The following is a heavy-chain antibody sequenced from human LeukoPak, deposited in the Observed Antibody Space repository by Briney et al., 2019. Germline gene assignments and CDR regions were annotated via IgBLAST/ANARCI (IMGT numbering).Heavy chain of an antibody. CDR2: MNPYTGDR. Sequence: ASVKVSSKTSGYSFTTYHINWVRQASGQGLEWLGWMNPYTGDRGYAQRLQGRLSITSDTSISTAYMELGSLKSDDTAVYFCARTTSLTASGYDCWGQGTLVTVSS. CDR1: GYSFTTYH. V-gene: IGHV1-8*03. CDR3: ARTTSLTASGYDC. J-gene: IGHJ4*02. D-gene: IGHD2-21*02.